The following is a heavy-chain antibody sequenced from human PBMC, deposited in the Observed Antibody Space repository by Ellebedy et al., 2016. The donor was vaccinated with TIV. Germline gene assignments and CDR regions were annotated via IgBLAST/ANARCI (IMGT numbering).Heavy chain of an antibody. CDR2: INSDGSST. J-gene: IGHJ4*02. Sequence: GGSLRLXCVASGFTFSSYWMHWVRQAPGKGLVWVSRINSDGSSTSYADSVKGRFTISRDNAKNTLYLQMNSLRAEDTAVYYCARAGNHYYDSSGYWNPGDYWGQGTLVTVSS. CDR3: ARAGNHYYDSSGYWNPGDY. D-gene: IGHD3-22*01. V-gene: IGHV3-74*01. CDR1: GFTFSSYW.